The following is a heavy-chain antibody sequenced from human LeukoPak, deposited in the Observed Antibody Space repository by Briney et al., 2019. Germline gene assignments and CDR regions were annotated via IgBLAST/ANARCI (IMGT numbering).Heavy chain of an antibody. Sequence: SETLSLTCTVSGGSVSSGSYYWSWIRQPPGKGLEWIGYIFYSGSTNYNPSLKSRVTISVDTSKNHFSLKLSSVTAADTAVYYCARHDPRGYSGYDSQFDYWGQGTLVTVSS. D-gene: IGHD5-12*01. CDR3: ARHDPRGYSGYDSQFDY. V-gene: IGHV4-61*03. CDR1: GGSVSSGSYY. CDR2: IFYSGST. J-gene: IGHJ4*02.